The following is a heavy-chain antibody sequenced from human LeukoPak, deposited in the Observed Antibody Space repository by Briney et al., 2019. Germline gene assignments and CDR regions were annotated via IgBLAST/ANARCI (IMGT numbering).Heavy chain of an antibody. CDR2: IYTSGST. V-gene: IGHV4-4*07. CDR1: GGSISSYY. J-gene: IGHJ4*02. D-gene: IGHD3-3*01. Sequence: SETLSLTCTVSGGSISSYYWSWIRQPAGKGLERIGRIYTSGSTNYNPSLKSRVTMSVDTSKNQFSLKLSSVTAADTAVYYCARISDDFWSGYLFDYWGQGTLVTVSS. CDR3: ARISDDFWSGYLFDY.